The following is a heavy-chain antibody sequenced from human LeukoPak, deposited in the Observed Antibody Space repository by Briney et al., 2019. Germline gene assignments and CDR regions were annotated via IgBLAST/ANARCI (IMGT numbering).Heavy chain of an antibody. Sequence: SETLSLTCTVSGGSISSYYWSWIRQPAGEGLEWIGRIYTSGSTNYNPSLKSRVTMSVDTSKNQFSLKLSSVTAADTAVYYCARDNDYGGTFDYWGQGTLVTVSS. J-gene: IGHJ4*02. D-gene: IGHD4-17*01. CDR1: GGSISSYY. V-gene: IGHV4-4*07. CDR2: IYTSGST. CDR3: ARDNDYGGTFDY.